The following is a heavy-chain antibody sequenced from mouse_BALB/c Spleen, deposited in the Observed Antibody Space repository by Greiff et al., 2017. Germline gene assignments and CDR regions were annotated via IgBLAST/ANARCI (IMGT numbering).Heavy chain of an antibody. CDR3: APELGQYFDV. CDR1: GFNIQDTY. J-gene: IGHJ1*01. Sequence: EVLLVESGAELVKPGASVKLSCTASGFNIQDTYMHWVKQRPEQGLEWIGRIDPANGNTKYDPKFQGKATIPADTSSNTAYLQRSSLTSEDTAVYYCAPELGQYFDVWGAGTTVTVSS. D-gene: IGHD4-1*01. V-gene: IGHV14-3*02. CDR2: IDPANGNT.